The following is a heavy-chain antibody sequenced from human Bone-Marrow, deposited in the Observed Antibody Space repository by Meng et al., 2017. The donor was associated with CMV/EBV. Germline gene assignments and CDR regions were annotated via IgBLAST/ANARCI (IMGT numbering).Heavy chain of an antibody. D-gene: IGHD2-2*01. CDR1: GFTFSSYS. V-gene: IGHV3-21*01. CDR3: VRGWIYCSSSSCVVDY. Sequence: GESLKISCAASGFTFSSYSMNWVRQAPGKGLEWVSSISSSSYIYYADSVKGRFTISRDNSKNTLYLQMNSLRPDDTAVYYCVRGWIYCSSSSCVVDYWGQGTLVTVSS. CDR2: ISSSSYI. J-gene: IGHJ4*02.